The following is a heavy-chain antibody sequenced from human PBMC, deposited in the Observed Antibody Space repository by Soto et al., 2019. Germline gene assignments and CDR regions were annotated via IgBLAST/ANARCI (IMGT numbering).Heavy chain of an antibody. J-gene: IGHJ3*02. D-gene: IGHD3-22*01. Sequence: PGGSLRLSCAASGFTVSSNYMSWVRQAPGKGLEWVSVIYSGGSTYYADSVKGRFTISRDNSKNTLYLQLSSLRSEDTAVYYCARGAATKIVVVMYDTLEIWGQGTMVTVSS. CDR1: GFTVSSNY. CDR3: ARGAATKIVVVMYDTLEI. CDR2: IYSGGST. V-gene: IGHV3-53*05.